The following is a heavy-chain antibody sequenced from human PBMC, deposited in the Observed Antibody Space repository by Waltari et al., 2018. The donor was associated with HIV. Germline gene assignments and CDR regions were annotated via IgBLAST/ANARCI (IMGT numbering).Heavy chain of an antibody. CDR1: GGSINSTTYY. Sequence: QLQLQESGPGLVKPSETLSLTCSVSGGSINSTTYYLGWIRQPPGKGLEWIGNIYYSGNTYQNPSLKSRVTISVDTSKNHFSLKLSSVTAADTALYYCARHDYDFWSGSNAFDFWGQGTMVTVSS. D-gene: IGHD3-3*01. CDR2: IYYSGNT. CDR3: ARHDYDFWSGSNAFDF. V-gene: IGHV4-39*01. J-gene: IGHJ3*01.